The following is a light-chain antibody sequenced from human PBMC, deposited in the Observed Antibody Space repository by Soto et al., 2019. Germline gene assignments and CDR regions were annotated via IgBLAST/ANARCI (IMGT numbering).Light chain of an antibody. CDR3: QQYNSYPWT. CDR2: KAS. J-gene: IGKJ1*01. CDR1: QSISSW. V-gene: IGKV1-5*03. Sequence: DIQMTQSPSTLSASVGDRVTITCRASQSISSWLAWYQQKPGKTPKVLIYKASSLESGVPSRFSGSGSGTEFPHTISSLQPDDFATYYCQQYNSYPWTFGQGTKVEIK.